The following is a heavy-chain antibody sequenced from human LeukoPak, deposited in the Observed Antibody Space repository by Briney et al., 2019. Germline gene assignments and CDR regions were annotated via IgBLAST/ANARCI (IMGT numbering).Heavy chain of an antibody. V-gene: IGHV1-46*01. D-gene: IGHD1-14*01. CDR1: GHTFTSYY. J-gene: IGHJ6*02. CDR3: ARSDGNFYGMDV. CDR2: INPSDGST. Sequence: ASVKVSCKASGHTFTSYYMQWVRQAPGQGLEWMGIINPSDGSTYYAQKFQGRVTMTSDTSTNTVYMDLRSLRSEDTAVYYCARSDGNFYGMDVWGQGTTVTVSS.